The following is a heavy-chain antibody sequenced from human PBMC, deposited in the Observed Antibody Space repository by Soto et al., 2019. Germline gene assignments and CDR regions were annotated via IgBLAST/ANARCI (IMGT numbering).Heavy chain of an antibody. CDR1: GFTFTDYW. D-gene: IGHD6-6*01. V-gene: IGHV3-74*01. CDR2: INGDGSGT. CDR3: VRGAIPTSSSAAGYTYFDP. Sequence: EVQLVQSGGGLVQPGGSLRLSCAASGFTFTDYWMHWVRQAPGKGLVCVSRINGDGSGTDYADSEKGRFTISRDNARNTLYLQMNNLRAEDTAVYYCVRGAIPTSSSAAGYTYFDPWGQGTLVSVSS. J-gene: IGHJ5*02.